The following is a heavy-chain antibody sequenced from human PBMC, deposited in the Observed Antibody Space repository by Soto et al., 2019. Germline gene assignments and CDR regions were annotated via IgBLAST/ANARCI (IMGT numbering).Heavy chain of an antibody. D-gene: IGHD1-20*01. Sequence: ASVKVSCKVSGYTLTELSMHWVRQAPGKGLEWMGGFDPEDGETIYAQKFQGRVTMTEDTSTDTAYMELSSLRSEDTAVYYCATSKASITGIAFDYWGQGTLVTVSS. V-gene: IGHV1-24*01. J-gene: IGHJ4*02. CDR3: ATSKASITGIAFDY. CDR2: FDPEDGET. CDR1: GYTLTELS.